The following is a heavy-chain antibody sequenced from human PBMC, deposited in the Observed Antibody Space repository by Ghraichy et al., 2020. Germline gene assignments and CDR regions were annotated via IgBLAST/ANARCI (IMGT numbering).Heavy chain of an antibody. CDR1: GGSFSGYY. CDR2: INHSGST. Sequence: SQTLSLTCAVYGGSFSGYYWSWIRQPPGKGLEWIGEINHSGSTNYNPSLKSRVTISVDTSKNQFSLNLSSVTAADTAVYYCARAQAGIVVVPAAPYYFDYWGQGTLVTVSS. D-gene: IGHD2-2*01. V-gene: IGHV4-34*01. CDR3: ARAQAGIVVVPAAPYYFDY. J-gene: IGHJ4*02.